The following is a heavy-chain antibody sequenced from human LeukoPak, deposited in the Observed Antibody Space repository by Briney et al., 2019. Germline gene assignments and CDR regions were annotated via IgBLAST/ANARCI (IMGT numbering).Heavy chain of an antibody. CDR2: ISAYNGNT. CDR3: ATRGRGQQLVPFDP. D-gene: IGHD6-13*01. CDR1: GYTFTSYG. J-gene: IGHJ5*02. Sequence: ASVKVSCKASGYTFTSYGISWVRQAPGQGLEWMGWISAYNGNTNYAQKLQGRVTMTTDTSTSTAYMELRSLRSDDTAAYYCATRGRGQQLVPFDPWGQGTLVTVSS. V-gene: IGHV1-18*01.